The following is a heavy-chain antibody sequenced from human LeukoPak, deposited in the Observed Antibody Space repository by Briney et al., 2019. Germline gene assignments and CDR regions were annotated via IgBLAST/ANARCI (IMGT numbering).Heavy chain of an antibody. D-gene: IGHD3-10*01. Sequence: SETLSLTCAVCGGSFSVYYWSWIRQPPGKGLEWIGEINHSGSTNYNPSLKSRVTISVDTSKNQFSLKLSSVTAADTAVYYCARNPYGSGSYYVDYWGQGTLVTVSS. CDR1: GGSFSVYY. V-gene: IGHV4-34*01. CDR2: INHSGST. J-gene: IGHJ4*02. CDR3: ARNPYGSGSYYVDY.